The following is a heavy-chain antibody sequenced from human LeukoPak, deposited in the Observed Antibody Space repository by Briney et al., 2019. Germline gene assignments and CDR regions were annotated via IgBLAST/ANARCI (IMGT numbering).Heavy chain of an antibody. CDR3: ARATYSYGPVPDY. J-gene: IGHJ4*02. CDR1: GGSISSSNW. D-gene: IGHD5-18*01. Sequence: SETLSLTCAVSGGSISSSNWWSWVRQPPGKGLEWIGEIYHSGSTNYNPSLKSRVTISVDTSKNQFSLKLSSVTAADTAVYYCARATYSYGPVPDYWGQGTLVTVSS. V-gene: IGHV4-4*02. CDR2: IYHSGST.